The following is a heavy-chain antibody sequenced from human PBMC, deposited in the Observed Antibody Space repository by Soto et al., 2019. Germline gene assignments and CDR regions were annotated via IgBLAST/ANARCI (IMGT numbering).Heavy chain of an antibody. CDR3: ARVGYGDLAQ. J-gene: IGHJ4*02. Sequence: GGSLRLSCVASGFSFTSYAMAWLRQAPGMGLEWVCTVTLSGDYTYYADPVKGRFTISRDNSKNTVYLQLSSLRADDTAVYYCARVGYGDLAQWGQGTWVTVSS. V-gene: IGHV3-23*01. CDR1: GFSFTSYA. CDR2: VTLSGDYT. D-gene: IGHD4-17*01.